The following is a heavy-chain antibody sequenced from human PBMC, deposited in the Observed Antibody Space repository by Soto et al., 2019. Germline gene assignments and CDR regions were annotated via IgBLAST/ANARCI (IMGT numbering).Heavy chain of an antibody. J-gene: IGHJ4*02. CDR3: ARDVGPVTIFGEALSGYFDF. CDR2: IKEDGSER. V-gene: IGHV3-7*03. Sequence: GGSLSLSCAVSGFSFGNYGMSWVRHAPGKGLEWLASIKEDGSERYYLDSVKGRFTISRDNAKDSLSLQMNSLRGEDTAFYYCARDVGPVTIFGEALSGYFDFWGQGTLVTVSS. D-gene: IGHD3-3*01. CDR1: GFSFGNYG.